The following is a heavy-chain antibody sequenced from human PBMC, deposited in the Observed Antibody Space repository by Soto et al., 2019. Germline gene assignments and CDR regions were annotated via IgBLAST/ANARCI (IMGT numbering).Heavy chain of an antibody. CDR1: GGSISNSANH. CDR3: AKGVRRVPNWFDP. J-gene: IGHJ5*02. CDR2: IYYSGGT. V-gene: IGHV4-31*03. Sequence: QVQLQESGPGLVRPSQTLSLSCTVSGGSISNSANHWSWIRQHPGEGLEWIGYIYYSGGTYYSPSLQGRVTLSIDTSKNQFSLKLSSVTAADTAVYYCAKGVRRVPNWFDPWGQGTLVTVSS. D-gene: IGHD3-10*01.